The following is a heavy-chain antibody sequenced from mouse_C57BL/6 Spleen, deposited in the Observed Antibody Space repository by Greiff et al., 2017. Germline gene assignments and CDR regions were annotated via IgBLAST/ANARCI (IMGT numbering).Heavy chain of an antibody. D-gene: IGHD1-2*01. CDR2: IDPSASST. Sequence: QVQLQQPGAELVMPGASVKLSCKASGYTFTSYWMHWVKQSPGQGLEWIGEIDPSASSTNYNQKFKGKSTLTVDKSSSTAYMQLSSLTSEDSTVYYCGREEYYGHCDYWGQGTTLTVSS. V-gene: IGHV1-69*01. CDR3: GREEYYGHCDY. J-gene: IGHJ2*01. CDR1: GYTFTSYW.